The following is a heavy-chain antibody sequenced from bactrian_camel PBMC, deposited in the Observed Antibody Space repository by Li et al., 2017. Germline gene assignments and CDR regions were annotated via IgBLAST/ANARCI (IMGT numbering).Heavy chain of an antibody. CDR3: AADRCGRGSAFAY. V-gene: IGHV3S40*01. CDR2: IFSGGHNT. Sequence: VQLVESGGGSVQAGGSLNLSCAVSGYTFSSGYMAWFRQAPGKEREGIAAIFSGGHNTFYADSVKGRFTISQENAKNSLYLQMNNLKPEDTAMYYCAADRCGRGSAFAYWGQGTQVTVS. J-gene: IGHJ6*01. D-gene: IGHD1*01. CDR1: GYTFSSGY.